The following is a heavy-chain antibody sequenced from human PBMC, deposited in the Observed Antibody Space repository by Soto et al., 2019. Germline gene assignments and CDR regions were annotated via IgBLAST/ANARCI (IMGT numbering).Heavy chain of an antibody. D-gene: IGHD5-12*01. CDR1: GFTFTSSA. CDR3: ARADGYNPSGIDP. V-gene: IGHV1-8*02. Sequence: ASVKVSCKASGFTFTSSAMQWVRQARGQRLEWMGWMNPNSGNTGYAQKFQGRVTMTRDTSTSTVYMELSSLRSEDTAVYYCARADGYNPSGIDPWGQGTLVTVSS. J-gene: IGHJ5*02. CDR2: MNPNSGNT.